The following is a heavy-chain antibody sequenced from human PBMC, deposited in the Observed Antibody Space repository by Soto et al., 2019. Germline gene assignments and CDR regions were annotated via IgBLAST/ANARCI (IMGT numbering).Heavy chain of an antibody. CDR1: GGSISSSCYY. V-gene: IGHV4-39*07. D-gene: IGHD2-2*01. Sequence: SETLSLTCTVSGGSISSSCYYWGWIRQPPGKGLEWIGSIYYSGNTYYNPSLKSRVTISVDTAKNQFSLKLSSVTAADTAVYYCARVPDYWGQGILVTVS. CDR2: IYYSGNT. CDR3: ARVPDY. J-gene: IGHJ4*02.